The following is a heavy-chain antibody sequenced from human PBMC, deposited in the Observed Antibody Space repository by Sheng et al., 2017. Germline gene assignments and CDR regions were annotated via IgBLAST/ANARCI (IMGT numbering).Heavy chain of an antibody. V-gene: IGHV1-69*04. J-gene: IGHJ2*01. Sequence: QVQLVQSGAEVKKPGSSVKVSCKASGDTFRSYVIAWVRQAPGQRLEWMGRIVVTLQKTHYAEKFQGRVTITADKFTSTVYMELNSLTSEDTAVYYCARDGGSSRWYFDLWGRGTLVTVSS. CDR3: ARDGGSSRWYFDL. CDR1: GDTFRSYV. D-gene: IGHD6-13*01. CDR2: IVVTLQKT.